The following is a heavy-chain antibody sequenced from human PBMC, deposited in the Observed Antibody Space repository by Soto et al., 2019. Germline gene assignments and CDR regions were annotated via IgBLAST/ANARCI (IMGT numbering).Heavy chain of an antibody. V-gene: IGHV4-39*07. CDR1: GGSISSSTYY. D-gene: IGHD6-25*01. CDR3: ARVPGY. CDR2: IYYSGTT. Sequence: SETLSLTCTVSGGSISSSTYYWGWIRHPPGKGLEYIGSIYYSGTTYYNPSLKSRATISVDRSKSQFSLKLSSVTAADTAVYYCARVPGYWGQGTLVTVSS. J-gene: IGHJ1*01.